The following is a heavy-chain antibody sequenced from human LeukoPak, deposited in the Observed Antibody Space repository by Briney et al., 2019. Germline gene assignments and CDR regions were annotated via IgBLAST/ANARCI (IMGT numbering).Heavy chain of an antibody. CDR2: ISWNSGSI. J-gene: IGHJ4*02. D-gene: IGHD3-22*01. CDR1: GFTFDDYA. V-gene: IGHV3-9*01. Sequence: GGSLRLSCAASGFTFDDYAMHWVRQAPGKGLEWVSGISWNSGSIGYADSVKGRFTISRDNAKNSLYLQMNSLRAEDTALYYCAKRYYDSSGTDYWGQGTLVTVSS. CDR3: AKRYYDSSGTDY.